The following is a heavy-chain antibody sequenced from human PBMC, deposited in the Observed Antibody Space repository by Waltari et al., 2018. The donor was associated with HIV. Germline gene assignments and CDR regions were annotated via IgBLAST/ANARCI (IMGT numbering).Heavy chain of an antibody. V-gene: IGHV3-13*01. CDR1: GFTFSSYD. J-gene: IGHJ6*02. CDR2: IDTAGDT. CDR3: ARAAQTGHPLYYYYGMDV. D-gene: IGHD1-1*01. Sequence: RLSCAASGFTFSSYDMHWVRQVPGKGLEWVSTIDTAGDTYYPGSVKGRFTISRDNAKNSLFLRMNSLRAEDTAAYYCARAAQTGHPLYYYYGMDVWGQGTTVTVSS.